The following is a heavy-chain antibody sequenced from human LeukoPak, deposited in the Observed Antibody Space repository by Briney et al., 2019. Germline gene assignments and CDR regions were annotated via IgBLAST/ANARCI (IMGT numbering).Heavy chain of an antibody. CDR2: IYSGGST. CDR1: GFTVSSNY. D-gene: IGHD6-19*01. V-gene: IGHV3-66*01. CDR3: ARDHTVGQWPTHFDY. Sequence: GGSLRLSCAASGFTVSSNYMSWVRQAPGKGLEWVSVIYSGGSTYYADSVKGRFTISRDNAKNSLYLQMNSLRAEDTAVYYCARDHTVGQWPTHFDYWGQGTLVTVSS. J-gene: IGHJ4*02.